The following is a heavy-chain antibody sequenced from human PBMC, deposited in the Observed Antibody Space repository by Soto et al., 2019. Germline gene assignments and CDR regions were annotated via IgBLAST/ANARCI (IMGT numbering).Heavy chain of an antibody. J-gene: IGHJ6*02. CDR1: GYSFTSYW. V-gene: IGHV5-10-1*01. D-gene: IGHD6-6*01. Sequence: GESLKISCKGSGYSFTSYWISWVRQMPGKGLEWMGRIDPSDSYTNYSPSFQGHVTISADKSISTAYLQWSSLKASDTAMYYCARRGSSPYYYYGMDVWGQGTTVTSP. CDR3: ARRGSSPYYYYGMDV. CDR2: IDPSDSYT.